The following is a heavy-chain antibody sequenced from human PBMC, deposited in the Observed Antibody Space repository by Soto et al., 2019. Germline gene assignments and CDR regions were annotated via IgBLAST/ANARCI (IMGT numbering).Heavy chain of an antibody. CDR3: ASILSSAHGDFSD. J-gene: IGHJ4*02. CDR2: IYYSGST. Sequence: QVQLQESGPGLVKPSQTLSLTCTVSGGSISSGGYYWIWIRQHPGQGLEWIGYIYYSGSTYYNPSLKVRVTISVDTSKNQFVLKLSSVIAAGTAVYYCASILSSAHGDFSDWGQGTLVTVSS. D-gene: IGHD3-10*02. CDR1: GGSISSGGYY. V-gene: IGHV4-31*03.